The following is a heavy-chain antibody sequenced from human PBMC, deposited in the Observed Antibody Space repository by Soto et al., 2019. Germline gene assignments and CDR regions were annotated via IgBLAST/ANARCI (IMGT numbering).Heavy chain of an antibody. V-gene: IGHV3-30-3*01. CDR3: ARDYRYCSGGSCYPKKVVDY. Sequence: GGSLRLSCAASGFTFSSYAMHWVRQAPGKGLEWVAVISYDGSNKYYADSVKGRFTISRDNSKNTLYLQMNSLRAEDTAVYYCARDYRYCSGGSCYPKKVVDYWGQGTLVTVSS. J-gene: IGHJ4*02. D-gene: IGHD2-15*01. CDR1: GFTFSSYA. CDR2: ISYDGSNK.